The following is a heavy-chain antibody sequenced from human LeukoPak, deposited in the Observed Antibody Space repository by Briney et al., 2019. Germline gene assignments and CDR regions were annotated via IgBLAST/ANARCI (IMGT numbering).Heavy chain of an antibody. CDR2: ISSSSSYI. CDR1: GFTFRSYA. CDR3: AKTGGRGAAWSKGSY. V-gene: IGHV3-23*01. J-gene: IGHJ4*02. D-gene: IGHD1-26*01. Sequence: GGSLRLSCAASGFTFRSYAMSWVRQAPGKGLEWVSCISSSSSYIYYADSVKGRFTISRDNSKNTLYLQMNSLRADDTALYFCAKTGGRGAAWSKGSYWGQGTLVTVSS.